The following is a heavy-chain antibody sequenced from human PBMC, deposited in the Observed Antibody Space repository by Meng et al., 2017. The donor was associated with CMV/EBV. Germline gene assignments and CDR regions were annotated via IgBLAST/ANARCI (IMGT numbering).Heavy chain of an antibody. CDR1: GGSFSGYY. D-gene: IGHD3-3*01. J-gene: IGHJ4*02. V-gene: IGHV4-34*01. Sequence: GSLRLSCAVYGGSFSGYYWSWIRQPPGKGLEWIGEINHSGSTNYNPSLKSRVTISVDTSKNQFSLKLSSVTAADTAVYYCARGSRLRFLEWLLYGRGYFDYWGQGTLVPSPQ. CDR2: INHSGST. CDR3: ARGSRLRFLEWLLYGRGYFDY.